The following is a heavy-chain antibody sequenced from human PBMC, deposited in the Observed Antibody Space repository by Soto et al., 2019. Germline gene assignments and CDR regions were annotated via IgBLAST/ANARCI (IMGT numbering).Heavy chain of an antibody. V-gene: IGHV4-39*01. J-gene: IGHJ4*02. CDR3: AAVLMVYAMNDSYFDY. D-gene: IGHD2-8*01. CDR1: GGSISSSSYY. CDR2: IYYSGST. Sequence: QLHLQESGQGLVKPSETLSLTCTVSGGSISSSSYYWGWIRQPPGKGLEWIGSIYYSGSTYYNPSLKSRVTISVDTSKNQFSLKLSSVTAADTAVYYCAAVLMVYAMNDSYFDYWGQGTLVTVSS.